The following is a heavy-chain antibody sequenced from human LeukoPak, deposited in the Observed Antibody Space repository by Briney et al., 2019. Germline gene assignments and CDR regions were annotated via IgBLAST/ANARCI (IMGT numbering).Heavy chain of an antibody. CDR3: ARQLRPNWFDP. Sequence: PSETLSLTCTVSGGSISSGDYYWSWIRQPPGKGLEWIGYIYHSGSTYYNPSLKSRVTISVDTSKNQFSLKLSSVTAADTAVYYCARQLRPNWFDPWGQGTLVTVSS. J-gene: IGHJ5*02. CDR2: IYHSGST. V-gene: IGHV4-30-4*08. CDR1: GGSISSGDYY. D-gene: IGHD3-3*01.